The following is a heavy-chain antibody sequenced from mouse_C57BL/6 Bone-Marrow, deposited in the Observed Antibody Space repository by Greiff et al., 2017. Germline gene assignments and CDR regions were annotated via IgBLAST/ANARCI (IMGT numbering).Heavy chain of an antibody. D-gene: IGHD2-4*01. CDR3: ARPQNLYDYGSMDY. Sequence: VQLQQPGAELVKPGASVKLSCKASGYTFTSYWMQWVKQRPGQGLEWIGEIDPSDSCTNYNQKFKGKATLTVDTSSSTAYMQLSSLTSEDSAVFYCARPQNLYDYGSMDYWGQGTSVTVSS. V-gene: IGHV1-50*01. CDR2: IDPSDSCT. CDR1: GYTFTSYW. J-gene: IGHJ4*01.